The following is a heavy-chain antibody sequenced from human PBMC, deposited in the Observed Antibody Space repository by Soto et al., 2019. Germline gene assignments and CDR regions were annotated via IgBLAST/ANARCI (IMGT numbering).Heavy chain of an antibody. J-gene: IGHJ5*02. V-gene: IGHV3-11*06. D-gene: IGHD3-16*01. CDR1: GFTFSDYY. CDR2: ISSSSSYT. CDR3: GRVSYTVAMTWFDP. Sequence: QVQLVESGGGLVKPGGSLRLSCAASGFTFSDYYMSWIRQAPGKGLEWVSYISSSSSYTNYADSVKRRFTISRDNAKNSLYLQMYSLRAEDTAVYYCGRVSYTVAMTWFDPWGQGTLVTVSS.